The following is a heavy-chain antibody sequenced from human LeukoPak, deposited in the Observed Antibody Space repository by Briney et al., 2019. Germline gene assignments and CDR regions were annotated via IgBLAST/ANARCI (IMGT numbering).Heavy chain of an antibody. J-gene: IGHJ1*01. V-gene: IGHV1-69*13. CDR1: GGTFSSYA. CDR3: AREPLETTHFQH. Sequence: SVKVSCKASGGTFSSYAISWVRQAPGQGLEWMGGIIPIFGTANYAQKFQGRVTITADESTSTAYMELSSLRSEDTAVYYCAREPLETTHFQHWGQGTLVTVSS. D-gene: IGHD1-7*01. CDR2: IIPIFGTA.